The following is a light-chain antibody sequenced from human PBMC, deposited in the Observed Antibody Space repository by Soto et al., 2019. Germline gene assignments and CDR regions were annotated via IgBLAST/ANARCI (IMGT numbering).Light chain of an antibody. CDR3: QHYGSSPPSWT. CDR1: QSVDTTF. V-gene: IGKV3-20*01. Sequence: EIVLTQSPGSLSLSPGQRATLSCRASQSVDTTFFAWYQKKPGQAPRLLIYGASKRATGIPDRFSGSGSGTDFTLTISRLEPEDFAVYYCQHYGSSPPSWTFGQGTKVEIK. CDR2: GAS. J-gene: IGKJ1*01.